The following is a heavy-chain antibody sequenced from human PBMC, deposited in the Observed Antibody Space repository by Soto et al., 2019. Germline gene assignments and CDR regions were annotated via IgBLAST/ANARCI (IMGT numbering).Heavy chain of an antibody. V-gene: IGHV4-34*01. Sequence: ETLSLTGAVYGGCLSGYYWGWIRQPPGKGLEWIGEINHGGTTNYNPSLKSRVTLSVDTSKNQFSLKLSSVTAADTAVYYCARGVYCSSTSCYWGMDVWGQGTTVTVSS. D-gene: IGHD2-2*01. CDR3: ARGVYCSSTSCYWGMDV. CDR2: INHGGTT. CDR1: GGCLSGYY. J-gene: IGHJ6*02.